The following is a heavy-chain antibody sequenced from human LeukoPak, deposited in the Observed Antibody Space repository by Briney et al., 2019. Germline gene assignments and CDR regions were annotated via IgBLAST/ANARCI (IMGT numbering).Heavy chain of an antibody. Sequence: APVKVSCKASGYTFTSYAMHWVRQAPGQRLEWMGWINAGNGNTKYSQKFQGRVTITRDTSASTAYMELSSLRSEDTAVYYCARSVVATDYYYYGMDVWGKGTTVTVSS. CDR2: INAGNGNT. CDR1: GYTFTSYA. CDR3: ARSVVATDYYYYGMDV. D-gene: IGHD2-2*01. V-gene: IGHV1-3*01. J-gene: IGHJ6*04.